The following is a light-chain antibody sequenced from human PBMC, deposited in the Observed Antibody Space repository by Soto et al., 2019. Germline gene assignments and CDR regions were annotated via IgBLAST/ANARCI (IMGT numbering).Light chain of an antibody. J-gene: IGKJ4*01. CDR3: QQYDNLLLT. CDR2: DAS. Sequence: DIQMTQSPSTLCGSVGDRVTITCRASQTISSWLAWYQQKPGKAPKLLIYDASNLETGVPSRFSGSGSGTDFTFTISSLQPEDIATYYCQQYDNLLLTFGGGTKVDIK. CDR1: QTISSW. V-gene: IGKV1-33*01.